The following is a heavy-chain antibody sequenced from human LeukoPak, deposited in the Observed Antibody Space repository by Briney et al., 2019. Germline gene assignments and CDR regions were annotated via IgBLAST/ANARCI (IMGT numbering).Heavy chain of an antibody. CDR3: ARVDSSGYYPHWFDP. V-gene: IGHV4-4*07. Sequence: PSETLSLTCTVSGGSISSYHWSWIRQPAGKGLEWIGRIYTSGSTNYNPSLKSRVTTSVDTSKNQFSLKLSSVTAADTAVYYCARVDSSGYYPHWFDPWGQGTLVTVSS. D-gene: IGHD3-22*01. CDR1: GGSISSYH. J-gene: IGHJ5*02. CDR2: IYTSGST.